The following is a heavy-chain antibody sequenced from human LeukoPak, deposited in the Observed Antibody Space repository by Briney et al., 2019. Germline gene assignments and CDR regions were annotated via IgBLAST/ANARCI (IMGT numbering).Heavy chain of an antibody. Sequence: GRSLRLPYAASGHPLHPQSTSWDPHPPGKALEWVSTIRGSGGSTYYADSVKGRFTITRDNSKTTLYMQMNSLRAEDTAVYYCAKKLIVVVTAATSTGFDYWGHGTLVTASS. J-gene: IGHJ4*01. V-gene: IGHV3-23*01. CDR3: AKKLIVVVTAATSTGFDY. CDR1: GHPLHPQS. CDR2: IRGSGGST. D-gene: IGHD2-15*01.